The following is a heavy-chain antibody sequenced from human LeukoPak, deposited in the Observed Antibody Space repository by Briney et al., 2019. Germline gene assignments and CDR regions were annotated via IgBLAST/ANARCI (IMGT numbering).Heavy chain of an antibody. Sequence: SETLSLTCVVSGGSISSSNWWGWVRQSPEKGLEWIGEIVHSGSIDYNPSLKSRVTISVDNSENQFSLKLTSVTAADTAVYYCARGSFSLTGYIDYWGQGTLVTVSS. CDR1: GGSISSSNW. D-gene: IGHD3-9*01. CDR3: ARGSFSLTGYIDY. V-gene: IGHV4/OR15-8*01. CDR2: IVHSGSI. J-gene: IGHJ4*02.